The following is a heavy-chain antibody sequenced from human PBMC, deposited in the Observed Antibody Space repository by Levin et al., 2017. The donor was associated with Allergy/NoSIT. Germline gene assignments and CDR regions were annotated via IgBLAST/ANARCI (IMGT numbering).Heavy chain of an antibody. V-gene: IGHV4-4*02. J-gene: IGHJ4*02. D-gene: IGHD5-18*01. CDR3: ARSAAMATVDY. CDR2: IYHSGST. CDR1: GGSISSNNW. Sequence: SETLSLTCGVSGGSISSNNWWSWVRQPPGKGLEWIGDIYHSGSTNYNPSLKSRITISVDKSKNQFSLKLTSVTAADTAVYYCARSAAMATVDYWGQGTLVTVSS.